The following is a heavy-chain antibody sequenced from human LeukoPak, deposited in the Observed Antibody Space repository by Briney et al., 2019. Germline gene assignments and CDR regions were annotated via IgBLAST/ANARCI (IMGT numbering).Heavy chain of an antibody. Sequence: SQTLSLTCTVSGGSISSGSYYWSWIRQPAGKGLEWIGRIYTSGGTNYNPSLKSRVTISVDTSKSQFSLKLSSVTAADTAVYYCASRRGQGAFDIWGQGTMVTVSS. CDR1: GGSISSGSYY. J-gene: IGHJ3*02. CDR2: IYTSGGT. CDR3: ASRRGQGAFDI. V-gene: IGHV4-61*02. D-gene: IGHD1-14*01.